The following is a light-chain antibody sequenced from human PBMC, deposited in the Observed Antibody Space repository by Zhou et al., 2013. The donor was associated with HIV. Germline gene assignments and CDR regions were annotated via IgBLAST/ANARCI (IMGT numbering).Light chain of an antibody. CDR3: LQHNSYPWT. CDR1: QNVSGN. V-gene: IGKV3D-15*01. CDR2: GAS. J-gene: IGKJ1*01. Sequence: EIVLTQSPGTLSLSPGESATLSCRASQNVSGNYLAWYQQQPGQSPRLLMYGASTRATGIPARFSGSGAGTEFTLTISSLQSEDFATYYCLQHNSYPWTFGQGTKAEIQ.